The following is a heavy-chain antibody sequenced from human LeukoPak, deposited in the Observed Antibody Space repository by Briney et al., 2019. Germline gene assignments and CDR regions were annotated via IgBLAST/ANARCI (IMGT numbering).Heavy chain of an antibody. CDR3: AMTYYYDSSGYYSPGYFDY. J-gene: IGHJ4*02. CDR2: INPNSGGT. Sequence: GASVKVSRKASGYTFTGYYMHWVRQAPGQGLEWMGWINPNSGGTNYAQKFQGGVTMTRDTSISTAYMELSRLRSDDTAVYYCAMTYYYDSSGYYSPGYFDYWGQGTLVTVSS. D-gene: IGHD3-22*01. V-gene: IGHV1-2*02. CDR1: GYTFTGYY.